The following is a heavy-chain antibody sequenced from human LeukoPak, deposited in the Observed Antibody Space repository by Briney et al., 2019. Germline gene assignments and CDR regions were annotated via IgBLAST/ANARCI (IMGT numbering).Heavy chain of an antibody. V-gene: IGHV1-18*01. Sequence: ASVKVSCKASGYTFTSYGISWVRQAPGQGLEWMGWISAYNGNTNYAQKLQGRVTMTTDTSTSTAYMELRSLRSDDTAVYYCARGEGADYDNLTPAFDIWGQGTMVTVSS. CDR3: ARGEGADYDNLTPAFDI. CDR1: GYTFTSYG. D-gene: IGHD3-9*01. CDR2: ISAYNGNT. J-gene: IGHJ3*02.